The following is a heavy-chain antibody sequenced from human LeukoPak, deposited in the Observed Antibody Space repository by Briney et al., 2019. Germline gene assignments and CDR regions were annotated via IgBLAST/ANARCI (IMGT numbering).Heavy chain of an antibody. CDR2: ISSSGTPI. Sequence: QTGGSLRLSCAASGFTFSSYEMNWVRQAPGKGLEWVSYISSSGTPIHYADSVKGRFTISRDNAKNSLFLQMNSLRAEDTAVYYCAREKTACGGDCCDSWGQGTLVTVSS. CDR3: AREKTACGGDCCDS. V-gene: IGHV3-48*03. D-gene: IGHD2-21*01. J-gene: IGHJ4*02. CDR1: GFTFSSYE.